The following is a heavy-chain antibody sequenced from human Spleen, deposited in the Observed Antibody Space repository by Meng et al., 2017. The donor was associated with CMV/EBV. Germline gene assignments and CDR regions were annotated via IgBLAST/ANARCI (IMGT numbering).Heavy chain of an antibody. Sequence: SGFTFSSYAMSWVRQAPGKGLEWVSAISGSGGSTYYADSVKGRFTISRDNSKNTLYLQMNSLRAEDTAVYYCAKDRAVAVASVLYYWGQGTLVTVSS. V-gene: IGHV3-23*01. J-gene: IGHJ4*02. CDR3: AKDRAVAVASVLYY. CDR1: GFTFSSYA. CDR2: ISGSGGST. D-gene: IGHD6-19*01.